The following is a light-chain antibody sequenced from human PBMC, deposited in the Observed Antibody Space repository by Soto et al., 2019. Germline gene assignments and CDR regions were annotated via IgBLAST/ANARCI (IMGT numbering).Light chain of an antibody. Sequence: EIVLTQSPATLSLSPGERATLSCRASQSVSSYLAWYQQKPGQAPRLLIYDASNRATGIPARFSGSGSGTAFTLTISSREPEDVAVYYCHQRSNWPPLTFGGGTKVEIK. V-gene: IGKV3-11*01. CDR2: DAS. CDR1: QSVSSY. J-gene: IGKJ4*01. CDR3: HQRSNWPPLT.